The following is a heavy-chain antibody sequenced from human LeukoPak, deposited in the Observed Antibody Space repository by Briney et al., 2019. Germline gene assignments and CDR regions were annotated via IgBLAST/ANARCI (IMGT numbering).Heavy chain of an antibody. V-gene: IGHV3-74*01. D-gene: IGHD7-27*01. CDR2: INTDGSST. CDR1: GFTFSSYW. Sequence: GGSLRLSCAASGFTFSSYWMHWVRQAPGKGLVWVSRINTDGSSTSYADSVKGRFAISRDNAKNTLYLQMNSLRAEDTAVYYCARVFLNWGRGAFDIWGQGTMVTVSS. J-gene: IGHJ3*02. CDR3: ARVFLNWGRGAFDI.